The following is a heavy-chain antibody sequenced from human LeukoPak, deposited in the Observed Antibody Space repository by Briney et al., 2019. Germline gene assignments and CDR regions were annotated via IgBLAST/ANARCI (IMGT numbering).Heavy chain of an antibody. Sequence: SSETLSLTCAVYGGSFSGYYWSWIRQPPGKGLEWIGEINHSGSTNYNPSLKSRVTISVDTSKNQFSLKLSSVTAADTAVYYCARGPVVAVPAAMRWFDPWGQGTLVTVSS. CDR1: GGSFSGYY. D-gene: IGHD2-2*01. J-gene: IGHJ5*02. CDR3: ARGPVVAVPAAMRWFDP. CDR2: INHSGST. V-gene: IGHV4-34*01.